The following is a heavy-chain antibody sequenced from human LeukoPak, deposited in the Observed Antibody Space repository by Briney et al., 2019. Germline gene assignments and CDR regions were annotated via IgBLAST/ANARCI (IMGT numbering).Heavy chain of an antibody. CDR2: IYYSGST. J-gene: IGHJ4*02. CDR3: ARVSVVPAAGYY. D-gene: IGHD2-2*01. CDR1: GGSISSGDYY. V-gene: IGHV4-30-4*01. Sequence: TSETLSLTCTVSGGSISSGDYYWSWIRQPPGKGLEWIGYIYYSGSTYYNPSLKSRVTISVDTSKNQFSLKLSSVTAADTAVYYCARVSVVPAAGYYWGQGTLVTVSS.